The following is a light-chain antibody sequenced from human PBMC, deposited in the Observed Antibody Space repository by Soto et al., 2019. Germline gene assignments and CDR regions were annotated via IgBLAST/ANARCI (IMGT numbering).Light chain of an antibody. Sequence: EFVLTQSPATLSLSPGERATLSCRASQSVSIYVAWYRQKPGQAPRLLIYDASNRATGIPARFSGTGSGTDFTLSVSRLEPEDFAVYYCQQRSNWPKTFGQGTKVDI. J-gene: IGKJ1*01. V-gene: IGKV3-11*01. CDR2: DAS. CDR1: QSVSIY. CDR3: QQRSNWPKT.